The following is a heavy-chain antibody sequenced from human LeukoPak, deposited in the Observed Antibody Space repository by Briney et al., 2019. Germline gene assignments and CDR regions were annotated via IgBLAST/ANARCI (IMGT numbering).Heavy chain of an antibody. CDR3: ASRPADTTWYGVFDY. Sequence: DPSETLSLTCSVSGASIDSHYWSWIRQSPGKGLEWIGYVFNGGSTNYNPSLNSRVTMSLDTSRAQFSLRLSSVTAADTAIYYCASRPADTTWYGVFDYWGQGTLVTVSS. J-gene: IGHJ4*02. V-gene: IGHV4-59*11. CDR2: VFNGGST. D-gene: IGHD3-10*01. CDR1: GASIDSHY.